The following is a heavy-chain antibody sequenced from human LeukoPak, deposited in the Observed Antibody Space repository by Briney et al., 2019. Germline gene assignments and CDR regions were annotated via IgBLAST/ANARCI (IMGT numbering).Heavy chain of an antibody. CDR2: INHSGST. Sequence: SETLSLTCAVYGGSFSGYYWSWIRQPPGKGLEWIGEINHSGSTNYNPSLKSRVTISVDTSKNQFSLKLSSVTAADTAVYYCARDSSSSGLGYWGQGTLVTVSS. CDR3: ARDSSSSGLGY. V-gene: IGHV4-34*01. D-gene: IGHD6-19*01. J-gene: IGHJ4*02. CDR1: GGSFSGYY.